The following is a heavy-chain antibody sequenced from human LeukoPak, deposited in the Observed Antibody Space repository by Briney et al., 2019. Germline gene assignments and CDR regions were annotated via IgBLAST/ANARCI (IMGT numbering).Heavy chain of an antibody. Sequence: GGSLRLSCAASGFTFSTYGMSWVRQAPGKGLEWVSTISTTGDTTYYTDSVKGRFTISRDNSKNTVYPQMSSLRAEDTAVFYCAKRASGYYFDSWGQGTLVTVSS. CDR1: GFTFSTYG. J-gene: IGHJ4*02. D-gene: IGHD5-12*01. V-gene: IGHV3-23*01. CDR2: ISTTGDTT. CDR3: AKRASGYYFDS.